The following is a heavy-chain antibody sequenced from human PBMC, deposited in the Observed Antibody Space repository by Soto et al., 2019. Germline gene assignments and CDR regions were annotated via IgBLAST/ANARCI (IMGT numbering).Heavy chain of an antibody. CDR3: ARERHDYYDSSGYLDY. J-gene: IGHJ4*02. D-gene: IGHD3-22*01. CDR1: GGSISNYY. V-gene: IGHV4-59*12. Sequence: SETLSLTCTVSGGSISNYYWSWIRQPPGRGLEWIGYIYYSGSTYYSPSLKSRVTISVDTSKNQFSLKLSSVTAADTAVYYCARERHDYYDSSGYLDYWGQGTLVTVSS. CDR2: IYYSGST.